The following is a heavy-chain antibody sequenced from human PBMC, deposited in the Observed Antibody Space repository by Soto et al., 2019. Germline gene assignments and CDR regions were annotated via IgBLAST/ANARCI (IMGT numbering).Heavy chain of an antibody. CDR3: ATAEPRIAALFNWFDP. CDR2: ISAYNGDT. CDR1: GYTFTSYG. D-gene: IGHD6-13*01. V-gene: IGHV1-18*01. J-gene: IGHJ5*02. Sequence: GASVKVSCKVSGYTFTSYGISWVRQAPGQGLEWMGWISAYNGDTNYAQKLQGRVTMTTDTSTSTAYMELRSLRSDDTAVYYCATAEPRIAALFNWFDPWGQGTLVTVSS.